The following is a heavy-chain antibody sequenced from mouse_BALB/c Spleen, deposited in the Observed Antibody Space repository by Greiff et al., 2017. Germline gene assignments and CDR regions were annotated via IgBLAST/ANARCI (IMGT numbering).Heavy chain of an antibody. J-gene: IGHJ1*01. Sequence: VQVVESGPGLVAPSQSLSITCTVSGFSLTGYGVNWVRQPPGKGLEWLGMIWGDGSTDYNSALKSRLSISKDKSKSQVFLKMNSLQTDDTARYYCARRGYYGSSRYWYFDVWGAGTTVTVSS. CDR2: IWGDGST. CDR3: ARRGYYGSSRYWYFDV. V-gene: IGHV2-6-7*01. D-gene: IGHD1-1*01. CDR1: GFSLTGYG.